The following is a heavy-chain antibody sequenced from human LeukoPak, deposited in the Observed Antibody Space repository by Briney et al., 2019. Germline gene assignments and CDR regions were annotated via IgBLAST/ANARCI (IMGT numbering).Heavy chain of an antibody. J-gene: IGHJ3*02. V-gene: IGHV4-59*01. Sequence: PSETLSFTCTVSGGSISSYYWSCIRQPPGKGLEWIGYIYNSGSTNYNPSLRSRVSISVDTSKNQFSLKLSSVTAADTAVYYCARGMVSPDAFDIWGQGTMVTVSS. CDR2: IYNSGST. CDR3: ARGMVSPDAFDI. D-gene: IGHD2-8*01. CDR1: GGSISSYY.